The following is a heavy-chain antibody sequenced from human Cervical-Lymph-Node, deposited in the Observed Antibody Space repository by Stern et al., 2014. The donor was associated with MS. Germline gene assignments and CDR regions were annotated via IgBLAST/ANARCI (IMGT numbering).Heavy chain of an antibody. CDR3: APSSAI. J-gene: IGHJ3*02. CDR2: IRNKGKNYAT. V-gene: IGHV3-73*02. Sequence: EEQLVESGGGLVQPGGSLKVSCAASGFTFSASVIHWVRQAPGKGLEWVGRIRNKGKNYATAYAVSVKGRFTISRDDSKNTAYLHMSSLKVEDTAVYYCAPSSAIWGRGTMVTVSS. CDR1: GFTFSASV.